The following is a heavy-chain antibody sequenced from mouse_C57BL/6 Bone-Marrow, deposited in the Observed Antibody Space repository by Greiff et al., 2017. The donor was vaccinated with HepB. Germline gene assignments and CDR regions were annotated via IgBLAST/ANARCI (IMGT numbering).Heavy chain of an antibody. V-gene: IGHV1-42*01. D-gene: IGHD1-1*01. CDR3: ARAPYYGSSYHFDY. J-gene: IGHJ2*01. CDR1: GYSFTGYY. CDR2: INPSTGGT. Sequence: DVKLQESGPELVKPGASVKISCKASGYSFTGYYMNWVKQSPEKSLEWIGEINPSTGGTTYNQKFKAKATLTVDKSSSTAYMQLKSLNSEDSAVYYCARAPYYGSSYHFDYWGQGTTLTVSS.